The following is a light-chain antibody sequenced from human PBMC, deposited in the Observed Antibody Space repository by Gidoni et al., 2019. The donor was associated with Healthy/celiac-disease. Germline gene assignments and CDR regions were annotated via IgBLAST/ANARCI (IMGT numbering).Light chain of an antibody. Sequence: DIQMTQSPSSLSASVGDRVTITCRASQSISSYLNCYQQKPGKAPKLLIDAASSLQSGVPSRFSGSGSGTDFTLTISSLQPEDFATYYCQQSYSTPFTFGPVTKVDIK. CDR1: QSISSY. CDR3: QQSYSTPFT. J-gene: IGKJ3*01. V-gene: IGKV1-39*01. CDR2: AAS.